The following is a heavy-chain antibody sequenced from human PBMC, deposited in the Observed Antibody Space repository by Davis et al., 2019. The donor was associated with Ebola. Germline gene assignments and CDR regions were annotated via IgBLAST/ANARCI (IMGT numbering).Heavy chain of an antibody. CDR1: GFTFNIFD. CDR3: AKDRAGRDGYWEFDY. D-gene: IGHD5-24*01. J-gene: IGHJ4*02. V-gene: IGHV3-30*02. Sequence: GESLKISCAASGFTFNIFDMHWVRQAPGRGLEWVAFVRSHGSDDHYADSVKGRFTISKDNSKNTLYLQMNSLRAEDTAVYYCAKDRAGRDGYWEFDYWGQGTLVTVSS. CDR2: VRSHGSDD.